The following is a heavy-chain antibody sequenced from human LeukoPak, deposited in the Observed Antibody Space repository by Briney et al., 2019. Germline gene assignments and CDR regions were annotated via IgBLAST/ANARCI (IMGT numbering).Heavy chain of an antibody. CDR2: INSDGSST. CDR3: ARVQGHPPNGLDI. J-gene: IGHJ3*02. CDR1: GFTFSSYW. Sequence: GGSLRLSCAASGFTFSSYWMHWVRQAPGKGLVWVSRINSDGSSTSYADSVKGRFTISRDNAKNTLYLQMNSLRAEDTAVYYCARVQGHPPNGLDIWGQGTMVAVSS. V-gene: IGHV3-74*01. D-gene: IGHD2-8*01.